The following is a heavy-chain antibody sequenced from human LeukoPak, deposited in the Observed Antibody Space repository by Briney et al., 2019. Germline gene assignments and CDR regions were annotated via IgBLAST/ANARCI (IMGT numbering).Heavy chain of an antibody. CDR3: ARGLPLQFIVRALDP. D-gene: IGHD5/OR15-5a*01. CDR2: ISGSGGST. Sequence: GGSLRLSCAASGLTFSSYGMSWGRQAPGKGLEWVSAISGSGGSTYYADSVKGRFTISRDNSKNTVYLQMNSLTVEDTAVYYCARGLPLQFIVRALDPRGRGTLVTVSS. J-gene: IGHJ5*02. V-gene: IGHV3-23*01. CDR1: GLTFSSYG.